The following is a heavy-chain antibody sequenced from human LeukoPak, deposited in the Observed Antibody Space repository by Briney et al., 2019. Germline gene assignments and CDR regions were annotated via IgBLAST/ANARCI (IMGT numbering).Heavy chain of an antibody. CDR2: IKTDGSET. V-gene: IGHV3-7*01. Sequence: GGSLRLSGVGPRITFTKYWMTWARQAPGKGLERVANIKTDGSETYYIESVKGRFTISRDNARNSLYLQMNSLTVDDTAVYYCAKAPSSWTYYFDYWGQGTLVTVSS. CDR1: RITFTKYW. J-gene: IGHJ4*02. D-gene: IGHD6-13*01. CDR3: AKAPSSWTYYFDY.